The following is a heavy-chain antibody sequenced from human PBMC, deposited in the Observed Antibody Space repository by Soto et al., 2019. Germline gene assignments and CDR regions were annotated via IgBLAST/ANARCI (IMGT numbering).Heavy chain of an antibody. D-gene: IGHD3-22*01. Sequence: LVKVRRQAFGGPFISYAIIWGRRAPGQGLEWMGGIIPIFGTANYAQKFQGRVTITADKSTSTAYMELSSLRSEDTAVYYCAREGRASTYHYASSGYYPFDYWGQGTLVTVSS. J-gene: IGHJ4*02. CDR3: AREGRASTYHYASSGYYPFDY. CDR1: GGPFISYA. V-gene: IGHV1-69*06. CDR2: IIPIFGTA.